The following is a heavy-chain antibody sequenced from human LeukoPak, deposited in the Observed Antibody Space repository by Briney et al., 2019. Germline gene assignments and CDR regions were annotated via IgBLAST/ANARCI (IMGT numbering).Heavy chain of an antibody. V-gene: IGHV2-5*02. CDR2: IYWDDDK. D-gene: IGHD7-27*01. Sequence: SGPTLVNPTQTLTLTCTFSGFSLSTNGVGVGWIRQPPGKALVWLALIYWDDDKRYSPSLKSRLTITKDTSKNQVVLTMTNMDPVDTATYYCAHRQNWGEAFDIWGQGTMVTGSS. CDR1: GFSLSTNGVG. J-gene: IGHJ3*02. CDR3: AHRQNWGEAFDI.